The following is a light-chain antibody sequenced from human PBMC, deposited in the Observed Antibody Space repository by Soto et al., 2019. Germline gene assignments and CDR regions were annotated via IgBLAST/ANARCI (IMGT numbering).Light chain of an antibody. CDR2: GNN. CDR3: QSYDNSLSGSRV. CDR1: SSNIGAGYD. V-gene: IGLV1-40*01. J-gene: IGLJ1*01. Sequence: QSVLTQPPSVSGAPGQRVTISCTGSSSNIGAGYDVHWYQQLPGTAPKLLIYGNNNRPSGVPDRFSGSKYGTSASLAITGLQAEDEADYYCQSYDNSLSGSRVFGTGTKVTVL.